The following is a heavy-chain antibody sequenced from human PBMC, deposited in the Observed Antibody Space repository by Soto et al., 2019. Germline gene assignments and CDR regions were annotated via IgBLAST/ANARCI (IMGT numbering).Heavy chain of an antibody. D-gene: IGHD4-17*01. CDR2: IWYDGSNK. Sequence: QVQLVESGGGVVQPGRSLRLSCAACGFTFSSYGMHWVRQAPGKGLEWVAVIWYDGSNKYYADSVKGRFTISRDNSKNTLYLQMNSLRAEDTAVYYCARENKVTTGLDYWGQGTLVTVSS. J-gene: IGHJ4*02. CDR3: ARENKVTTGLDY. V-gene: IGHV3-33*01. CDR1: GFTFSSYG.